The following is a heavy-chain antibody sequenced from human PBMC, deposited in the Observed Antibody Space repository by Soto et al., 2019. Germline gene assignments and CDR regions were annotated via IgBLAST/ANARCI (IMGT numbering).Heavy chain of an antibody. CDR2: IIPIFGTA. V-gene: IGHV1-69*01. CDR1: GGSLSNYA. J-gene: IGHJ3*01. D-gene: IGHD3-22*01. Sequence: QVQLVQSGAEVKKPGSSVKVSCKASGGSLSNYATSWVRQAPGQGLEWMGGIIPIFGTANYAQKFQGRVTITADESTSTAYMXXXXXXXXETAVXXXXXXXXXXYDTSGYRXXXXXXXWGQ. CDR3: XXXXXXXYDTSGYRXXXXXXX.